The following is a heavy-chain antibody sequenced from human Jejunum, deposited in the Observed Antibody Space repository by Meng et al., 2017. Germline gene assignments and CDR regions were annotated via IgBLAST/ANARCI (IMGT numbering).Heavy chain of an antibody. D-gene: IGHD5-12*01. CDR1: GYAFTNYG. V-gene: IGHV1-18*01. J-gene: IGHJ4*02. CDR3: ARDLDMVTHSRIDS. Sequence: QVQLVQSGAEVKKPGASVKVSCKASGYAFTNYGISWVRQAPGQGLEWMGWISTYNGNTNYVQNLQGRVTMTTDTSTSTAYMELRSLRPDDTAIYYCARDLDMVTHSRIDSWGQGALVTVSS. CDR2: ISTYNGNT.